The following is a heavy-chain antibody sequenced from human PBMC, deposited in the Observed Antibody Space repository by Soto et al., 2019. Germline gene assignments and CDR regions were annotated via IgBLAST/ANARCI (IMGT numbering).Heavy chain of an antibody. V-gene: IGHV3-30-3*01. CDR3: ARGDREDIEEVVGVRPGEDSVDV. CDR1: EFTFRIFA. J-gene: IGHJ6*02. CDR2: ISYDGSRK. D-gene: IGHD1-26*01. Sequence: QVHLVESGGGVVQPGSSLRLSCAASEFTFRIFAMHWLRQSPGKGLEWVAVISYDGSRKADSVKGRFTVSRDNSWNTLYLQMNSLRAEDTAIYYCARGDREDIEEVVGVRPGEDSVDVWGQGTRVTVSS.